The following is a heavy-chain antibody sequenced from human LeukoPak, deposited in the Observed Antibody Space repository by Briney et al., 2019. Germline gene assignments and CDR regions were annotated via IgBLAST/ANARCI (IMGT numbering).Heavy chain of an antibody. CDR3: ARDLPLAAAAKDVFDL. Sequence: PSETLSLTCTVSGGSISSGGYSWRWIRQPPGKGLEWIGNIHHSGGTYYNPSLKSRLTISVDRSKNQFSLTLNSVTAADTAAYFCARDLPLAAAAKDVFDLWGQGTLVTVSS. V-gene: IGHV4-30-2*01. CDR2: IHHSGGT. J-gene: IGHJ3*01. D-gene: IGHD6-13*01. CDR1: GGSISSGGYS.